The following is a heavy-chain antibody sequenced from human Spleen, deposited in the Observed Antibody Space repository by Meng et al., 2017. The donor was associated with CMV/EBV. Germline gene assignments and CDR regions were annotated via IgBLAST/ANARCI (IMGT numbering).Heavy chain of an antibody. CDR1: GFTVSSNY. CDR3: ARGQEGTRALFPIRFAMDV. Sequence: GESLKISCAASGFTVSSNYMSWVRQAPGKGLEWVSVIYSGGSTYYADSVKGRFTISRDNSKNTLYLRMNSLRAEDTGVYYCARGQEGTRALFPIRFAMDVWGQGTTVTV. CDR2: IYSGGST. V-gene: IGHV3-53*01. D-gene: IGHD2-21*01. J-gene: IGHJ6*02.